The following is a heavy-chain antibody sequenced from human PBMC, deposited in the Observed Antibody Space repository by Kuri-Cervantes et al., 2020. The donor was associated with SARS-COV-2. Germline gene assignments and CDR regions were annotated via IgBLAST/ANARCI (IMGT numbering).Heavy chain of an antibody. Sequence: GGSLRLSCAASGFTFSSYDMHWVRQATGKGLEWVSAIGTAGDTYYPGSVKGRFTISRDNAKNSLYLQMNSLRAEDTALYYCAKDSEITILGYYMDVWGKGTTVTVSS. D-gene: IGHD3-3*01. V-gene: IGHV3-13*01. CDR2: IGTAGDT. J-gene: IGHJ6*03. CDR3: AKDSEITILGYYMDV. CDR1: GFTFSSYD.